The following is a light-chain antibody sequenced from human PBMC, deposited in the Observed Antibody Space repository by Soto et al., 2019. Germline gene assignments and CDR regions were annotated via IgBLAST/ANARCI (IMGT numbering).Light chain of an antibody. CDR2: DAS. J-gene: IGKJ4*01. CDR3: QPFSSYPLT. V-gene: IGKV3-20*01. Sequence: EFVLTQPPCTLSLSPGERATLSCRVSQTVRTNYLAWYQRKPGHAPRLLIYDASSRATGIPDRFSGGGSGTGFTLTLSSLEPEDFAVYYCQPFSSYPLTFGGGTKVDI. CDR1: QTVRTNY.